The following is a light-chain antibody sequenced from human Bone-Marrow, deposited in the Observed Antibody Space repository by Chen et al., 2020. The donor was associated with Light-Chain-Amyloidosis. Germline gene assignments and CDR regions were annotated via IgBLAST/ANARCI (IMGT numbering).Light chain of an antibody. CDR3: QVWDRSSDRPV. V-gene: IGLV3-21*02. Sequence: SYVLTQPSSVSEDPGQTAPIASGGNNIGSTSVHWYQQTPGQAPLLVVYDDSDRPSGIPERLSGSNSGNTATLTISRVEAGYEADYYCQVWDRSSDRPVFGGGTKLTVL. J-gene: IGLJ3*02. CDR2: DDS. CDR1: NIGSTS.